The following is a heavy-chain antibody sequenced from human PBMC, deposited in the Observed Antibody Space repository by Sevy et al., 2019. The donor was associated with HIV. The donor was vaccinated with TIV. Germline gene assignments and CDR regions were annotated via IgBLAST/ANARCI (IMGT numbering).Heavy chain of an antibody. CDR2: IKSKTDGGTT. V-gene: IGHV3-15*01. Sequence: GGSLRLSCVASQFNFDTYAIHWVRQAPGKGLEWVGRIKSKTDGGTTDYAAPVKGRFTISRDDSKNTLYLQMNSLKTEDTAVYYCTTDMYYYDSSGYPQAFDIWGQGTMVTVSS. CDR1: QFNFDTYA. D-gene: IGHD3-22*01. CDR3: TTDMYYYDSSGYPQAFDI. J-gene: IGHJ3*02.